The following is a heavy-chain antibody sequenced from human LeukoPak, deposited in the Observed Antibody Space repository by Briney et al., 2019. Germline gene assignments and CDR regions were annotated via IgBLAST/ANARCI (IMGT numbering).Heavy chain of an antibody. CDR3: ARPRGWLQLYYFDY. D-gene: IGHD5-24*01. CDR1: GGSFSGCY. CDR2: INHSGST. V-gene: IGHV4-34*01. J-gene: IGHJ4*02. Sequence: SETLSLTCAVYGGSFSGCYWSWIRQPPGKGLEWIGEINHSGSTNYNPSLKSRVTISVDTSKNQFSLKLSSVTAADTAVYYCARPRGWLQLYYFDYWGQGTLVTVSS.